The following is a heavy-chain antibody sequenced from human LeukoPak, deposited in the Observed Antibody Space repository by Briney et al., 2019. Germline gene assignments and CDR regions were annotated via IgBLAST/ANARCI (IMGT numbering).Heavy chain of an antibody. J-gene: IGHJ4*02. Sequence: GGSLRLSCASSGFTFSSYSVSWVRQAPGKGLEWVSSISASGGSTYYADSVKGRFTISRDNSKNTLYLQMNSLRAEDTAVYYSAKDLIYGSGSRGQGTLVTV. D-gene: IGHD3-10*01. V-gene: IGHV3-23*01. CDR3: AKDLIYGSGS. CDR2: ISASGGST. CDR1: GFTFSSYS.